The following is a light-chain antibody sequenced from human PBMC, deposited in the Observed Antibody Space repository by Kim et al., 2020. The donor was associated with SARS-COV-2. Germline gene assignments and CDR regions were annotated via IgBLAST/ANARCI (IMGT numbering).Light chain of an antibody. V-gene: IGKV3-11*01. CDR2: DAS. J-gene: IGKJ2*01. Sequence: EIVLTESPATLSLSPGERATLSCRASQSIRDNLAWYQHKPGQSPRLLISDASHRATGIPARFSGSGSGTDFTLTISSLEPEDFAVYFCQQRSNWPYTFGQGTKLEI. CDR1: QSIRDN. CDR3: QQRSNWPYT.